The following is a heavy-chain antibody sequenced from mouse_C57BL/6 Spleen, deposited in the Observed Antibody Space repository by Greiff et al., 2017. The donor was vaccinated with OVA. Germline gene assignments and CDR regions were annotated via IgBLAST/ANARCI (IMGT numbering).Heavy chain of an antibody. D-gene: IGHD2-4*01. Sequence: EVQLQESGPELVKPGASVKISCKASGYSFTGYYMNWVKQSPEKSLEWIGEINPSTGGTTYNQKFKAKATLTVDKSSSTAYMQLKSLTSEDSAVYYCARGDYDYVGAMDYWGQGTSVTVSS. CDR3: ARGDYDYVGAMDY. CDR2: INPSTGGT. J-gene: IGHJ4*01. CDR1: GYSFTGYY. V-gene: IGHV1-42*01.